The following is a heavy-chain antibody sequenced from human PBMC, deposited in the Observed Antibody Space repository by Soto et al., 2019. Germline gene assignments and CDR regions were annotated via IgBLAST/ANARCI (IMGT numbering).Heavy chain of an antibody. V-gene: IGHV3-74*01. Sequence: GGSLRLSCAASGFTFRSYWMHWVRQVPGKGLVWVSRINSDGSDTSYADSVKGRFTISRDNAKNTLYLQMNSLRAEDTAVYYCARDPAEWELTFDCWGQGTLVTVSS. CDR1: GFTFRSYW. J-gene: IGHJ4*02. D-gene: IGHD1-26*01. CDR2: INSDGSDT. CDR3: ARDPAEWELTFDC.